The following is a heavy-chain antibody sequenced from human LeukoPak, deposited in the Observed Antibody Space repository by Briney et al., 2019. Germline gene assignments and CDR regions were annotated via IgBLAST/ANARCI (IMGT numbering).Heavy chain of an antibody. Sequence: SETLSLTCTVSGGSISSSSYYWGWIRQPPGKGLEWIGSIYYSGSTYYNPSLKSRVTISVDTSKNQFSLKLSSVTAADTAVYYCARDLRDVLLWFGESPDAFDIWGQGTMVTVSS. J-gene: IGHJ3*02. D-gene: IGHD3-10*01. V-gene: IGHV4-39*07. CDR1: GGSISSSSYY. CDR3: ARDLRDVLLWFGESPDAFDI. CDR2: IYYSGST.